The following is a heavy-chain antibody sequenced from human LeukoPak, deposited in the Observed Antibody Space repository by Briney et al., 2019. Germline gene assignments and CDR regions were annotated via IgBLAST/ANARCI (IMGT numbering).Heavy chain of an antibody. V-gene: IGHV4-61*01. Sequence: SETLSLTCTVSGGSVSSGSYYWSWIRQPPGKGLEWIGYIYYSGSTNYNPSLKSRVTISVDTSKNQFSLKLSSVTAADTAVYYCARGSYDFWSGYYGGQTTGVRAPAANYYYYGMDVWGQGTTVTVSS. D-gene: IGHD3-3*01. CDR1: GGSVSSGSYY. CDR3: ARGSYDFWSGYYGGQTTGVRAPAANYYYYGMDV. CDR2: IYYSGST. J-gene: IGHJ6*02.